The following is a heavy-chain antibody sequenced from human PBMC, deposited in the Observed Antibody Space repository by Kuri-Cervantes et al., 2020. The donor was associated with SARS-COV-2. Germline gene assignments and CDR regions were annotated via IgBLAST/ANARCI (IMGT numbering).Heavy chain of an antibody. V-gene: IGHV1-8*03. Sequence: ASVKVSCKASGYTFTSYDINWVRQAAGQGLEWMGWMNPNSGNTGYVQKFQGRVTITRNTSISTAYMELSRLRSDDTAVYYCAISGYDLAYYYYYYMDVWGKGTTVTVSS. CDR3: AISGYDLAYYYYYYMDV. D-gene: IGHD5-12*01. CDR1: GYTFTSYD. CDR2: MNPNSGNT. J-gene: IGHJ6*03.